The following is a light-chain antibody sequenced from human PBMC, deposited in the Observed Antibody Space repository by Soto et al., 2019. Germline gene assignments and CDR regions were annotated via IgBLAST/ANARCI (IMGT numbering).Light chain of an antibody. CDR2: GAS. CDR3: QHYGSSPTWT. J-gene: IGKJ1*01. CDR1: QSVSSSY. V-gene: IGKV3-20*01. Sequence: EIVLTQSPGHRSLSRGERAILSCRVIQSVSSSYLAWYQQKPGQAPRLLIYGASSRATGIPDRFSGSGSGTDFTLTISRLEPEDFAVYYCQHYGSSPTWTFGQGTKVDNK.